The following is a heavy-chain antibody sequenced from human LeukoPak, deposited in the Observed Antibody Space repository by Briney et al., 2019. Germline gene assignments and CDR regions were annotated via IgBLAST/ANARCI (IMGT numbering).Heavy chain of an antibody. Sequence: GESPKISCKGSGYRFTNYWIGWVRQMPGKGLEWMGIIYPGDSETRYSPSFQGQVTISADKSISTAYLQWSSLKASDTAMYYCARRRDLYSGSYYPFDYWGQGTLVTVSS. D-gene: IGHD1-26*01. J-gene: IGHJ4*02. CDR3: ARRRDLYSGSYYPFDY. CDR2: IYPGDSET. V-gene: IGHV5-51*01. CDR1: GYRFTNYW.